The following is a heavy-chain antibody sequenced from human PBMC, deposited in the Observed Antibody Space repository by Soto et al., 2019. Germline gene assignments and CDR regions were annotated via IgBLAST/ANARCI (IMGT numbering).Heavy chain of an antibody. CDR1: GGSISSYY. V-gene: IGHV4-59*08. CDR2: IYYSGST. D-gene: IGHD5-18*01. Sequence: SETLSLTCTVSGGSISSYYWSWIRQPPGKGLEWIGYIYYSGSTYYNPSLKSRVTISVDTSKNQFSLKLSSVTAADTAVYYCARGLLVYYYGMDVWGQGTTVTVSS. CDR3: ARGLLVYYYGMDV. J-gene: IGHJ6*02.